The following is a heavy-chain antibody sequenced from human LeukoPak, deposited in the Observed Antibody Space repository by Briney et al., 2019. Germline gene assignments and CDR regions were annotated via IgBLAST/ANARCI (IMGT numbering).Heavy chain of an antibody. Sequence: GRSLRLSCTVSGFTFGDYAMSWVRQAPGKGLEWVGFIRSKTYGETTEYAASVKGRFIISRDDSTSIAYLQMNSLKTEDTAVYYCTRGPIQLWLYHGMDVWGQGTTVTVSS. CDR1: GFTFGDYA. J-gene: IGHJ6*02. D-gene: IGHD5-18*01. V-gene: IGHV3-49*04. CDR2: IRSKTYGETT. CDR3: TRGPIQLWLYHGMDV.